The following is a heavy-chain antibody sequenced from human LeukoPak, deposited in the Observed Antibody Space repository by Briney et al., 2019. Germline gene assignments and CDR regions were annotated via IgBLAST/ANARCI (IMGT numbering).Heavy chain of an antibody. CDR1: GFTFTTYG. CDR3: AKDSHWILFDD. CDR2: IGGSGIRT. J-gene: IGHJ4*02. Sequence: GGSLRLSCSASGFTFTTYGMNWVRQAPGKGLEWVSGIGGSGIRTYYADSVNGRFTISRDNSKNTLYLQMNSLKDEDTAVYYCAKDSHWILFDDWGQGTLVTVS. D-gene: IGHD2-2*03. V-gene: IGHV3-23*01.